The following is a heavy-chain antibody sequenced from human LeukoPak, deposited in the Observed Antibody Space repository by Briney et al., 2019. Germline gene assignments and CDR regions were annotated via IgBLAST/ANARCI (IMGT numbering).Heavy chain of an antibody. V-gene: IGHV3-53*01. D-gene: IGHD1-26*01. CDR1: GFTVSSNY. Sequence: GGSLRLSCAASGFTVSSNYMSWVRQAPGNGLEWVSVIYSGGSTYYADSVKGRFTISRDNSKNTLYLQMNSLRAEDTAVYYCARDLIVGATLGSDYWGQGTLVTVSS. J-gene: IGHJ4*02. CDR3: ARDLIVGATLGSDY. CDR2: IYSGGST.